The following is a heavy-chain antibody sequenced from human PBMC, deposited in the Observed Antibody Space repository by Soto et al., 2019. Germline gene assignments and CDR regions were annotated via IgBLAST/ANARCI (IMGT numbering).Heavy chain of an antibody. V-gene: IGHV1-2*02. CDR3: ARDPGSYYGEFDY. D-gene: IGHD1-26*01. J-gene: IGHJ4*02. CDR2: INPNSGGT. Sequence: ASGKVSCKASGYTFTGYYMHWVRQAPGHGLEWMGWINPNSGGTNYAQKFQGRVTMTRDTSISTAYMELSRLRSDDTAVYYCARDPGSYYGEFDYWGQGTLVTV. CDR1: GYTFTGYY.